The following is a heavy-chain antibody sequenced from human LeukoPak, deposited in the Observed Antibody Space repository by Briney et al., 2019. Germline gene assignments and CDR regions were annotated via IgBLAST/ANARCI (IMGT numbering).Heavy chain of an antibody. CDR3: AGLNSYYDFWSGYYRESYFDY. D-gene: IGHD3-3*01. V-gene: IGHV3-23*01. J-gene: IGHJ4*02. CDR1: GFTFSTYA. Sequence: PGGFLRLSCAASGFTFSTYAMSWVRQAPGKGLEWVSAISGSGGSTYYADSVKGRFTISRDNSKNTLYLQMNSLRAEDTAVYYCAGLNSYYDFWSGYYRESYFDYWGQGTLVTVSS. CDR2: ISGSGGST.